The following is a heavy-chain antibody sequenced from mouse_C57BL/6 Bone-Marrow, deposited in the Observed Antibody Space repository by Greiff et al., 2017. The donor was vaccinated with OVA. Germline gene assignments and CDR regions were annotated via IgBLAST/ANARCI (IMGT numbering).Heavy chain of an antibody. J-gene: IGHJ2*01. Sequence: QVHVKQSGAELARPGASVKLSCKASGYTFTSSGISWVKQRTGQGLEWIGEIYPRSGNTYYNEKFKGKATLTADKSSSTAYMELRSLTSEDSAVYFCARSDYGSTFDCWGQGTTLTVSS. CDR3: ARSDYGSTFDC. V-gene: IGHV1-81*01. CDR2: IYPRSGNT. D-gene: IGHD1-1*01. CDR1: GYTFTSSG.